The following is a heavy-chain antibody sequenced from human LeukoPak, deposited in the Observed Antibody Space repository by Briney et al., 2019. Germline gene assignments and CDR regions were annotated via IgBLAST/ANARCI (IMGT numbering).Heavy chain of an antibody. CDR2: ISGSGGST. Sequence: PGGSLRLSCAASGFTFSSYAMSWVRQAPGKGLEWVSAISGSGGSTYYADSVKGRFTISRDNSKNTLYLQMNSLRAEDTAVYYCASIDGYGDYDPYYFDYWGQGTLVTVSS. D-gene: IGHD4-17*01. V-gene: IGHV3-23*01. CDR3: ASIDGYGDYDPYYFDY. J-gene: IGHJ4*02. CDR1: GFTFSSYA.